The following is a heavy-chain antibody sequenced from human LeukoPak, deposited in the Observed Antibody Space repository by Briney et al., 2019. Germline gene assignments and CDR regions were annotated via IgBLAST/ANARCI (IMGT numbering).Heavy chain of an antibody. CDR2: ISGSGGST. CDR3: AKATYYYDSSGYYYVYYFDY. D-gene: IGHD3-22*01. Sequence: GGSLRLSCAASGFTFSSYAMSWVPQAPGKGLEWVSAISGSGGSTYYADSVKGRFTISRDNSKNTLYLQMNSLRAEDTAVYYCAKATYYYDSSGYYYVYYFDYWGQGTLVTVSS. V-gene: IGHV3-23*01. CDR1: GFTFSSYA. J-gene: IGHJ4*02.